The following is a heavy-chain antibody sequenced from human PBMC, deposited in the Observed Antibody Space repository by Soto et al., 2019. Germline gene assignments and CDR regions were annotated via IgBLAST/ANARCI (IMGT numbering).Heavy chain of an antibody. Sequence: GGSLRLSCAASGFTFSSYGMHWVRQAPGKGLEWVAVISYDGSNKYYADSVKGRFTISRDNSKNTLYLQMNSLRAEDTAVYYCAKGVAAPLAKYFQHWGQGTLVTVSS. CDR2: ISYDGSNK. J-gene: IGHJ1*01. V-gene: IGHV3-30*18. D-gene: IGHD2-15*01. CDR1: GFTFSSYG. CDR3: AKGVAAPLAKYFQH.